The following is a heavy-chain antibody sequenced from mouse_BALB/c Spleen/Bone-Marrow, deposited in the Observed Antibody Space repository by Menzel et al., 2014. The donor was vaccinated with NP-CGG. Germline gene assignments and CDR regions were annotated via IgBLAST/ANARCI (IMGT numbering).Heavy chain of an antibody. D-gene: IGHD2-4*01. V-gene: IGHV5-9-2*01. CDR2: ISGGGSYT. CDR3: ARHAYYDQTEVSFVY. J-gene: IGHJ3*01. CDR1: GFTFSNYG. Sequence: EVNLVESGGGLVKSGGSLKLSCAASGFTFSNYGMSWVRQTPEKRLEWVATISGGGSYTFYSDSVKGRFTISRDNAKSNLYLQLSSLRSEDTALYYCARHAYYDQTEVSFVYWGQGTLVTVSA.